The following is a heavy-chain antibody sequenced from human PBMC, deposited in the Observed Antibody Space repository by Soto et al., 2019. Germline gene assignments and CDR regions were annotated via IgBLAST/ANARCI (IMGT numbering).Heavy chain of an antibody. J-gene: IGHJ4*02. CDR1: GFSLSTSGVG. Sequence: QITLKESGPTLVKPTQTLTLTCTFSGFSLSTSGVGVGWIRQPPGKALEWLALIYWDDDKRYSPSLKSRLTITKDTSKNQVVITMTNMDTVDTATYYCAHRQTYCGGDCYSGFDYWGQGTLVTVSS. CDR3: AHRQTYCGGDCYSGFDY. V-gene: IGHV2-5*02. CDR2: IYWDDDK. D-gene: IGHD2-21*02.